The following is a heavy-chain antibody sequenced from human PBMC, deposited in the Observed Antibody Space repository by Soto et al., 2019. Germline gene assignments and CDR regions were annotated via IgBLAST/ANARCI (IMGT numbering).Heavy chain of an antibody. Sequence: PGGSLRLSCAASGLSFSTFWMHWVRQAPGKGLVWVSRIDSDGSSTTYADSVKGRFTISRDNAKNTLYLQMNSLRAENTAVYYCARDYYYYAMGLWGQGTTVTVSS. V-gene: IGHV3-74*01. CDR1: GLSFSTFW. CDR3: ARDYYYYAMGL. J-gene: IGHJ6*02. CDR2: IDSDGSST.